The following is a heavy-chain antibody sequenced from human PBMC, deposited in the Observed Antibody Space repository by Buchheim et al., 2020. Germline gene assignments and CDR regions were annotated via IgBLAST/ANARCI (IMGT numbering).Heavy chain of an antibody. V-gene: IGHV3-21*01. CDR3: ARDRLGYYDILTGYSDYYYYGMDV. Sequence: EVQLVESGGGLVKPGGSLRLSCAASGFTFSSYSMNWVRQAPGKGLEWVSSISSSSSYIYYADSVKGRFTISRDNAKNSLYLQMNSLRAEDTAVYYCARDRLGYYDILTGYSDYYYYGMDVWGQGTT. D-gene: IGHD3-9*01. CDR1: GFTFSSYS. CDR2: ISSSSSYI. J-gene: IGHJ6*02.